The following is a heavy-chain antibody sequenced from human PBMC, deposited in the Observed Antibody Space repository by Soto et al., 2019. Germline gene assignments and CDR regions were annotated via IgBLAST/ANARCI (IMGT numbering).Heavy chain of an antibody. D-gene: IGHD6-13*01. Sequence: QVQLVQSGAEVKKPGSSVKVSCKASGGTFNSYYMSWVRQAPGQGLEWMGGLIPVLRTANYAQKFQGRVTITEEESTSTAYMEVSSLRFDDTAVYYCASLVTAAGTIGAYDIWGQGTMVTVSS. CDR1: GGTFNSYY. CDR3: ASLVTAAGTIGAYDI. CDR2: LIPVLRTA. V-gene: IGHV1-69*01. J-gene: IGHJ3*02.